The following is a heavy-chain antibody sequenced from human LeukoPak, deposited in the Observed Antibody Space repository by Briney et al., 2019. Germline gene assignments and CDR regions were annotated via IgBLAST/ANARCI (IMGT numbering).Heavy chain of an antibody. CDR3: ARIFGYYYYYLDV. CDR1: GFTFSSFY. CDR2: IDKDGSEK. D-gene: IGHD3-3*01. J-gene: IGHJ6*03. V-gene: IGHV3-7*01. Sequence: GGSLRLSCAASGFTFSSFYMNWIRQAPGKGLEWVATIDKDGSEKYYVDSVKGRFTISRDNAKNSLSLEMNSLRVEDTAVYYCARIFGYYYYYLDVWGKGTPVTISS.